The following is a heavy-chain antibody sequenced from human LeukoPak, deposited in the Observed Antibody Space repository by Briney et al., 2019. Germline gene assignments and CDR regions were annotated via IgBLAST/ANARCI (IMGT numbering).Heavy chain of an antibody. D-gene: IGHD3-9*01. Sequence: ASVKVSCKASGGSFSSSTITWVRQAPGQGLEWMGGIIPIFDTTSYAQKFQGRVTITADESTKTAYMDLSSLRSDHTAINYCATGGPHDVATGLDSWGQGTLVTVSS. J-gene: IGHJ4*02. CDR3: ATGGPHDVATGLDS. CDR1: GGSFSSST. CDR2: IIPIFDTT. V-gene: IGHV1-69*13.